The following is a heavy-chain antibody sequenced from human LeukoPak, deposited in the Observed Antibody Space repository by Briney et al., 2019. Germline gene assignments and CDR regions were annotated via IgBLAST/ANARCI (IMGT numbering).Heavy chain of an antibody. D-gene: IGHD2-15*01. V-gene: IGHV1-2*02. CDR2: INPNSGGT. CDR1: GYTFTGYY. CDR3: ARDLGGGRSDATDY. Sequence: ASVKVSCKASGYTFTGYYMHWVRQAPGQGLEWMGWINPNSGGTNYAQKFQGRVTMTRDTSISTAYMELSRLRSDDTAVYYCARDLGGGRSDATDYWGQGTLVTVSS. J-gene: IGHJ4*02.